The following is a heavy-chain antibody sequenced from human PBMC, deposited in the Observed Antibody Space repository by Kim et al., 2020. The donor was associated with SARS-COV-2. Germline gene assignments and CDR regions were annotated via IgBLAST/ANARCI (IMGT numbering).Heavy chain of an antibody. Sequence: GESLKISCKGSGYSFTSYWISWVRQMPGKGLEWMGRIDPSDSYTNYSPSFQGHVTISADKSISTAYLQWSSLKASDTAMYYCARHYLIGFGELLYASPRIGNDYYGMDVWGQGTTVTVSS. V-gene: IGHV5-10-1*01. CDR2: IDPSDSYT. CDR3: ARHYLIGFGELLYASPRIGNDYYGMDV. CDR1: GYSFTSYW. D-gene: IGHD3-10*01. J-gene: IGHJ6*02.